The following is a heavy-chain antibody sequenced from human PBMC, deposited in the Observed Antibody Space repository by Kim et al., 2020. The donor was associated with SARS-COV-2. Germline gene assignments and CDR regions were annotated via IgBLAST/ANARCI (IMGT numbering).Heavy chain of an antibody. Sequence: GVSLRLSCAASGFTFSSYGMHWVRQAPGKGLEWVAVISYDGSNKYYADSVKGRFTISRDNSKNTLYLQMNSLRAEDTAVYYCAKDLGGMTTVTSHYYGM. CDR1: GFTFSSYG. CDR3: AKDLGGMTTVTSHYYGM. CDR2: ISYDGSNK. D-gene: IGHD4-17*01. V-gene: IGHV3-30*18. J-gene: IGHJ6*01.